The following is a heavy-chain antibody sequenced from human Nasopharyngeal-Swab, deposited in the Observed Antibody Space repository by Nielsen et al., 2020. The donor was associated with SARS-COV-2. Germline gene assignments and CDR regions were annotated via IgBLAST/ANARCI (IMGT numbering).Heavy chain of an antibody. CDR1: GGPFSSYA. CDR3: ARAGSSYYDILTGVYYFDY. Sequence: SVNVSFKASGGPFSSYAISWVRQAPGQGLEWMGGIIPIFGTANYAQKFQGRVTITADESTSTAYMELSSLRSEDTAVYYCARAGSSYYDILTGVYYFDYWGQGTLVTVSS. D-gene: IGHD3-9*01. CDR2: IIPIFGTA. J-gene: IGHJ4*02. V-gene: IGHV1-69*13.